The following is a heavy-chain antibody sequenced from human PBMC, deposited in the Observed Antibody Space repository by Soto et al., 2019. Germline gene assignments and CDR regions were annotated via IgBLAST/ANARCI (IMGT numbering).Heavy chain of an antibody. V-gene: IGHV3-30*03. D-gene: IGHD3-10*02. J-gene: IGHJ4*02. CDR3: NKRGVRGPAHFDS. CDR1: GFTFSAFP. Sequence: GSLRLSCAVSGFTFSAFPMFWVRQAPGKGLEWVAFISYDGRNEDYADSVKGRFTISRDNSKNTLYLQMNSLSSEDTAVYYCNKRGVRGPAHFDSLGQGTLVTVSS. CDR2: ISYDGRNE.